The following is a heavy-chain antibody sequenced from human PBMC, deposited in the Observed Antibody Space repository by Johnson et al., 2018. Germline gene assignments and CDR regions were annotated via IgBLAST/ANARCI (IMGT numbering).Heavy chain of an antibody. CDR1: GYSFTSYW. Sequence: VQLVESGAEVTKPGESXKISCKGSGYSFTSYWIGWVRQMPGKGLEWMGIIYPGDSDTRYSPSFQGQVTISADKSISTAYLQWSSLKASDTASDYCARHHPPGYCSGGSCFRAGYYYMDVWGKGTTVTVSS. D-gene: IGHD2-15*01. J-gene: IGHJ6*03. CDR2: IYPGDSDT. V-gene: IGHV5-51*01. CDR3: ARHHPPGYCSGGSCFRAGYYYMDV.